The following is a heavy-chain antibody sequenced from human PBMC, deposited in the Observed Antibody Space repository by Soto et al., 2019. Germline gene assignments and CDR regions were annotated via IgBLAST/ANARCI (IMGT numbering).Heavy chain of an antibody. D-gene: IGHD5-18*01. V-gene: IGHV3-53*01. CDR1: GFSVSNYD. CDR2: IDSDAKT. CDR3: ARDGYSYALTY. Sequence: DVLLVESGGGLIQPGESLRLSCAASGFSVSNYDMSWVRQAPGKGLEWVSGIDSDAKTFYADSVKDRFTISRDNSKNTLFLQVSRLRAEDTAVYFCARDGYSYALTYWGQGTLVSVSS. J-gene: IGHJ4*02.